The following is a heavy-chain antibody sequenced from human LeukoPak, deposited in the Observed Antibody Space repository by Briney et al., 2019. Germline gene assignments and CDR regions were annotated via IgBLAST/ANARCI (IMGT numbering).Heavy chain of an antibody. CDR1: GFTFSNFA. V-gene: IGHV3-23*01. J-gene: IGHJ4*02. CDR3: AKVGVGWVAFEY. CDR2: ISDSGGGT. Sequence: GALLLSFSASGFTFSNFAMSWVRQAPGKGLQWVSAISDSGGGTFYADSVKGRFTISRDNSKNTLYLQMNSLRAEGTAVYYCAKVGVGWVAFEYWGQGTLVTVSS. D-gene: IGHD3-16*01.